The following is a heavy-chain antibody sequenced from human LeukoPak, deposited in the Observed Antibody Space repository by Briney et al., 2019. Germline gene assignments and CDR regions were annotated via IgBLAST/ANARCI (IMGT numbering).Heavy chain of an antibody. CDR3: GRSRSGINSPFDY. CDR2: ISYDGSNK. CDR1: GFTFSSYA. V-gene: IGHV3-30-3*01. Sequence: GGSLRLSRAASGFTFSSYAMHWVRQAPGKGLEWVAVISYDGSNKYYADSVKGRFTISRDNSKNTLYLQMNSLRAEDTALYYCGRSRSGINSPFDYWGQGTLVTVSS. J-gene: IGHJ4*02. D-gene: IGHD3-10*01.